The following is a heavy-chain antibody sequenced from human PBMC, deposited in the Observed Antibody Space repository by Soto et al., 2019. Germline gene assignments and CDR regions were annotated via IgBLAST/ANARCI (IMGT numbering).Heavy chain of an antibody. V-gene: IGHV3-30*18. CDR1: GFTFSSYA. J-gene: IGHJ4*02. CDR3: AKEYGSTWIDH. D-gene: IGHD6-13*01. CDR2: MSYDGTKE. Sequence: GGSLRLSCAASGFTFSSYAMSWVRQAPGKGLEWVSAMSYDGTKEYYVDSVKGRFTISRDNSRNTLFLQLNSLRAEDTAVYYCAKEYGSTWIDHWGQGTLVTVSS.